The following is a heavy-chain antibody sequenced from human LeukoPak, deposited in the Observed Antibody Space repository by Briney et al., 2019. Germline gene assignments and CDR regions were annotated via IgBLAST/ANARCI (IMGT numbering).Heavy chain of an antibody. D-gene: IGHD2-15*01. J-gene: IGHJ3*02. CDR2: ISAYNGNT. CDR3: ARMFSRVVVAADDAFDI. V-gene: IGHV1-18*01. Sequence: GASVKVSCKASGYTFTIYGIRWVRQAPGQGLEWMGWISAYNGNTKYAQKLQGRVTMTTDTSTSTAYMELRSLRSDDTAVYYCARMFSRVVVAADDAFDIWGQGTMVTVSS. CDR1: GYTFTIYG.